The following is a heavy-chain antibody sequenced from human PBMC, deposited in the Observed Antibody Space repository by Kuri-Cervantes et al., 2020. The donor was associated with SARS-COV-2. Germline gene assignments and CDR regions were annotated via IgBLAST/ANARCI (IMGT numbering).Heavy chain of an antibody. CDR3: SLDAFDY. J-gene: IGHJ4*02. CDR1: GFTFSGPT. Sequence: SVKVSCKTSGFTFSGPTIQWVRQARGQGLEWIGWIVVGSGDTSYAQEFQDRVTITRDMSTAKAYMEFRTLRSEDTAVYFCSLDAFDYWGQGTLVTVSS. V-gene: IGHV1-58*02. CDR2: IVVGSGDT. D-gene: IGHD2-8*01.